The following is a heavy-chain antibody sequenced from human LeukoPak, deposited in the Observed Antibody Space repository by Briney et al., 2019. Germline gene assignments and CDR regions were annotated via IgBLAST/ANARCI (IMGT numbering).Heavy chain of an antibody. D-gene: IGHD1-1*01. CDR2: IYYSGST. CDR1: GGSVSSYY. CDR3: ARDRRAHDWNDVYYMDV. Sequence: SETLSLTCTVSGGSVSSYYWSWIRQPPGKGLEWIGYIYYSGSTKYNPSLKSRVTISVNSTKNQFSLKLSSVTAADTAEYYCARDRRAHDWNDVYYMDVWGKGTTVTISS. J-gene: IGHJ6*03. V-gene: IGHV4-59*02.